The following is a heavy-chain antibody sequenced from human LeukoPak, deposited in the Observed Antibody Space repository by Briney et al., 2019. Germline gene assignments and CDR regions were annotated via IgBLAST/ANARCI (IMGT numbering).Heavy chain of an antibody. CDR1: GGSISNYY. V-gene: IGHV4-59*12. D-gene: IGHD3-22*01. CDR2: ISYSGST. J-gene: IGHJ4*02. Sequence: SETLSLTCTVSGGSISNYYWSWIRQPPGKGLEWIGYISYSGSTNHNPSLKSRVTISVDTSKNQFSLRLSSVTAADTAVYYCARRSDNYYDSSGYYTAFDYWGQGTLVTVSS. CDR3: ARRSDNYYDSSGYYTAFDY.